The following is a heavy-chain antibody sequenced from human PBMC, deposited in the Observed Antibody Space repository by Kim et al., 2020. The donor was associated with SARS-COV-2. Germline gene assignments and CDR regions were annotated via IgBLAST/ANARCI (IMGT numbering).Heavy chain of an antibody. CDR1: GYSFTSYW. V-gene: IGHV5-51*01. CDR3: ARLGDDYDYVWGSYRGRLIDY. J-gene: IGHJ4*02. Sequence: GESLKISCKGSGYSFTSYWIGWVRQMPGKGLEWMGIIYPGDSDTRYSPSFQGQVTISADKSISTAYLQWSSLKASDTAMYYCARLGDDYDYVWGSYRGRLIDYWGQGTLVTVSS. CDR2: IYPGDSDT. D-gene: IGHD3-16*02.